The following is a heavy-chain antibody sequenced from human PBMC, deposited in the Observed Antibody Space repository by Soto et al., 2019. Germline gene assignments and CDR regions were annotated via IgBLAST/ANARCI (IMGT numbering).Heavy chain of an antibody. V-gene: IGHV3-23*01. CDR3: AKATATGGGAFDI. J-gene: IGHJ3*02. CDR1: GFICSSYE. D-gene: IGHD2-8*02. Sequence: GGSMRLSCAASGFICSSYEMSWVRQAPGKGLEWVSTILVGGSTHYPDSVKGRFTISRDNSKNTVFLQMNSLTAGDTAVYYCAKATATGGGAFDICGQGTMVTVSS. CDR2: ILVGGST.